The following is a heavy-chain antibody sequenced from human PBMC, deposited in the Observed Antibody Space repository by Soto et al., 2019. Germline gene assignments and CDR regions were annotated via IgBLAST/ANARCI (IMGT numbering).Heavy chain of an antibody. Sequence: PGGSLRLSCAASGFTFSNYRMNWVRQAPGKGLEWISYISTSGSTTSYADSVKGRFTISRDNAKNSLYLQMKSLRGEDTAMYYCARDQRDIGYKTVADSRGEDRWGQGTLVTVSS. CDR3: ARDQRDIGYKTVADSRGEDR. V-gene: IGHV3-48*01. J-gene: IGHJ5*02. CDR2: ISTSGSTT. CDR1: GFTFSNYR. D-gene: IGHD6-19*01.